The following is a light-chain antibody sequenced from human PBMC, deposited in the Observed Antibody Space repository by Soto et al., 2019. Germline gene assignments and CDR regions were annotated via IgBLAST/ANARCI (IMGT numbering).Light chain of an antibody. V-gene: IGLV1-44*01. J-gene: IGLJ2*01. Sequence: QSVLTQAPSVSGTPGQRVTISCSGSNSNIGSNTVNWYQQFPGTAPRFLIYGNDLRPSGVPDRFSASKSGSSASLAISGLQSEDEADYYCAVWDDSLRGRVIGGGTKLTVL. CDR2: GND. CDR1: NSNIGSNT. CDR3: AVWDDSLRGRV.